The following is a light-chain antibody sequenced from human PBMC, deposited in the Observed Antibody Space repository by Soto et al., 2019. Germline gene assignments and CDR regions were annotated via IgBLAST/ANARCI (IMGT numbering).Light chain of an antibody. CDR3: QQYGSSPWT. CDR1: RSFASSY. CDR2: AAS. J-gene: IGKJ1*01. V-gene: IGKV3-20*01. Sequence: EIVLTQSPGTLSLSPGERATLSCRASRSFASSYLAWYQRKPGQAPRLLIYAASNRATGIPDRFTGSGSGTDFTLTISRVEPEDFAVYYCQQYGSSPWTFGQGTKVDIK.